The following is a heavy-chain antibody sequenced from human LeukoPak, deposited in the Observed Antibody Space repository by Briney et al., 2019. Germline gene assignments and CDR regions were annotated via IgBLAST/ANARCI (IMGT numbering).Heavy chain of an antibody. V-gene: IGHV3-9*01. J-gene: IGHJ4*02. Sequence: GGSLRLSCAASGFTFDDYAMHWVRQAPGKGLEWVSGISWNSGSIGYADSVKGRFTISRDNAKNSLYLQMNSLRAEETAVYYCAKGSEAARPYYFDYWGQGTLVTVSS. CDR3: AKGSEAARPYYFDY. CDR2: ISWNSGSI. CDR1: GFTFDDYA. D-gene: IGHD6-6*01.